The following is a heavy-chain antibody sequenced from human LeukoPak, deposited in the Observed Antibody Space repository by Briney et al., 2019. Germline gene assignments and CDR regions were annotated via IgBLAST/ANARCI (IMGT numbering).Heavy chain of an antibody. CDR3: AREDCNGGGFCLGN. Sequence: PGGSLRLSCAASGFSFNSHHMNWVRQAPGKGLEWVALIWYDGSKTYYADSVKGRFTISRDDSQNTLYLQMNSLKAEDTAVYYCAREDCNGGGFCLGNLGQGTPVTVSS. CDR2: IWYDGSKT. V-gene: IGHV3-33*08. CDR1: GFSFNSHH. J-gene: IGHJ4*02. D-gene: IGHD2-8*02.